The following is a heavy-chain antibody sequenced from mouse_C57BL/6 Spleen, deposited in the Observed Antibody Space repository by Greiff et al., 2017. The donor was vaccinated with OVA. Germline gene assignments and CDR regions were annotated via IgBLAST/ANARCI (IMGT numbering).Heavy chain of an antibody. CDR2: ISYSGST. V-gene: IGHV3-1*01. J-gene: IGHJ3*01. Sequence: EVKLLESGPGMVKPSQSLSLTCTVTGYSITSGYDWHWIRHFPGNKLEWMGYISYSGSTNYNPSLKSRISITHDTSKNHFFLKLNSVTTEDTATYYCARGYDYGGFAYWGQGTLVTVSA. CDR3: ARGYDYGGFAY. CDR1: GYSITSGYD. D-gene: IGHD2-4*01.